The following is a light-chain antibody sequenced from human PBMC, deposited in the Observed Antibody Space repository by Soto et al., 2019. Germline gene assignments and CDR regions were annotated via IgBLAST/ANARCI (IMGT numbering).Light chain of an antibody. J-gene: IGKJ3*01. V-gene: IGKV3-11*01. CDR2: DAS. Sequence: EIVLTQSPATLSLSPGERATLSCRASQSVSSYLAWYQQKPGQAPRLLIYDASNRATGIPARFSGSGSGTDFTLTISSLEAEDLAVYYCQQRSNWGFTFGHGTKVDIK. CDR1: QSVSSY. CDR3: QQRSNWGFT.